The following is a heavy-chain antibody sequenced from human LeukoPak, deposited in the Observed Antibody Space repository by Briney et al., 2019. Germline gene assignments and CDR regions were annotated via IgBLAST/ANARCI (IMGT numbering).Heavy chain of an antibody. CDR2: INPNSGGT. Sequence: GAPVKVSCKASGYTFIDYYMHWVRQAPGQGLEWMGRINPNSGGTNYAQKFQGRVTMTRDTSINTAYMELSRLRSDDTAVYYCARAITMVREVIRYFDYWGQGTLVTVSS. CDR1: GYTFIDYY. D-gene: IGHD3-10*01. CDR3: ARAITMVREVIRYFDY. V-gene: IGHV1-2*06. J-gene: IGHJ4*02.